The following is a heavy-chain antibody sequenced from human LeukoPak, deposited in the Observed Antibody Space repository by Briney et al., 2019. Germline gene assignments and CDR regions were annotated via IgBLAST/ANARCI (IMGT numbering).Heavy chain of an antibody. Sequence: GGSLRLSCAASGFTFSNSWMSWLRQAPGKGLEWVAHMNQGGSAKSYVDSVKGRFTISRDNAKNSLYLQMNSLRAEDTAVYYCSKVNYWGQGTLVTVSS. V-gene: IGHV3-7*01. CDR1: GFTFSNSW. CDR3: SKVNY. CDR2: MNQGGSAK. D-gene: IGHD3-22*01. J-gene: IGHJ4*02.